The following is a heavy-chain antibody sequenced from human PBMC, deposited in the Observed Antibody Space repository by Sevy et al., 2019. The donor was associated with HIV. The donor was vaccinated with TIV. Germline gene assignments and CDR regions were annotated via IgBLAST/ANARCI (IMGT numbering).Heavy chain of an antibody. CDR2: INAGNGNT. CDR1: GYTFTSYA. CDR3: ATSGYCSGGSCYGDYYYYMDV. J-gene: IGHJ6*03. D-gene: IGHD2-15*01. V-gene: IGHV1-3*01. Sequence: ASVKVSCKASGYTFTSYAMHWVRQAPGQRLEWMGWINAGNGNTKYSQKFQGRVTITRETSASTAYMELSSLRSEDTAVYYCATSGYCSGGSCYGDYYYYMDVWGKGTTVTVSS.